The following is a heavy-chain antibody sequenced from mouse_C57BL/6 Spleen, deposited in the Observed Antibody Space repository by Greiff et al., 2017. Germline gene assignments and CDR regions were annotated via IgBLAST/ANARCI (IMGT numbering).Heavy chain of an antibody. J-gene: IGHJ2*01. D-gene: IGHD3-1*01. Sequence: EVMLVESGGGLVQPGGSLSLSCAASGFTFTDYYMSWVRPPPGKALEWLGFIRNKANGYTTEYSASVKGRFTISRDNSQSILYLQMNALRAEDSATYYCASSGDHYYFDYWGQGTTLTVSS. CDR2: IRNKANGYTT. CDR3: ASSGDHYYFDY. V-gene: IGHV7-3*01. CDR1: GFTFTDYY.